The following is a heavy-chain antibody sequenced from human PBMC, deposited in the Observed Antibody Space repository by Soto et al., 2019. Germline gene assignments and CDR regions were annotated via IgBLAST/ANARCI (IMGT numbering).Heavy chain of an antibody. D-gene: IGHD3-3*01. CDR2: IVVGSGNT. CDR1: GFTFTDSA. CDR3: AAGAITIFGVVIPLLFDP. J-gene: IGHJ5*02. Sequence: SVKVSCKASGFTFTDSAVQWMRQARGQRLEWIGWIVVGSGNTNYAQKFQERVTITRDMSTRTAYMELSSLTSEDTAVYYCAAGAITIFGVVIPLLFDPWGQGTLVTVSS. V-gene: IGHV1-58*01.